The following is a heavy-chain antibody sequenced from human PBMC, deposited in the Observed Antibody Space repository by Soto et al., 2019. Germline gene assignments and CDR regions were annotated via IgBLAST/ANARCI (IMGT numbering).Heavy chain of an antibody. Sequence: QVQLVQSGAEVKKPGSSVKVSCKASGGSFSSYAISWVRQAPGQGLEWMGGIIPIVGTGNYAQNFQGRVTIPADEATSTAYMELSRLRSEDEAMYCCGRDLRAAGRPGMDVWGQGSTVTVSS. CDR2: IIPIVGTG. CDR1: GGSFSSYA. CDR3: GRDLRAAGRPGMDV. J-gene: IGHJ6*01. V-gene: IGHV1-69*01. D-gene: IGHD6-13*01.